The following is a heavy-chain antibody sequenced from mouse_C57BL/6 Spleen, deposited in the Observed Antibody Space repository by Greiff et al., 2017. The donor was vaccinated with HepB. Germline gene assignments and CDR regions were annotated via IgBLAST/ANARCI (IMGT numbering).Heavy chain of an antibody. D-gene: IGHD2-4*01. J-gene: IGHJ1*03. V-gene: IGHV1-80*01. CDR3: ARGIYYDYRDWYFDV. CDR2: IYPGDGDT. Sequence: VQLQQSGAELVKPGASVKISCKASGYAFSSYWMNWVKQRPGKGLEWIGQIYPGDGDTNYNGKFKGKATLTADTSSSTAYMQLSSLTSEDSAVYFGARGIYYDYRDWYFDVWGTGTTVTVSS. CDR1: GYAFSSYW.